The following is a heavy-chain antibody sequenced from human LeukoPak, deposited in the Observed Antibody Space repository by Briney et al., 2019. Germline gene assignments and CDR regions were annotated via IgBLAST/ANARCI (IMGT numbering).Heavy chain of an antibody. CDR3: AKEDTMKPLDY. CDR2: ISGSGGST. D-gene: IGHD3-22*01. CDR1: GLIFRNYA. J-gene: IGHJ4*02. Sequence: QPGGSLRLSCTASGLIFRNYAMTWVRQAPGKGLEWVSAISGSGGSTYYADSVKGRFTISRDNSKNTPYLQMNSLRAEDTAVYYCAKEDTMKPLDYWGQGTLVTVSS. V-gene: IGHV3-23*01.